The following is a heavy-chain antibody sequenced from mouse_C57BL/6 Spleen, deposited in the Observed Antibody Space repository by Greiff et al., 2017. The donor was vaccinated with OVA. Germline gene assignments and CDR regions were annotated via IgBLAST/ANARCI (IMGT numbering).Heavy chain of an antibody. CDR1: GYAFSSSW. J-gene: IGHJ3*01. V-gene: IGHV1-82*01. D-gene: IGHD3-1*01. CDR3: ASGGSDWFAY. CDR2: IYPGDGDT. Sequence: QVQLKESGPELVKPGASVKISCKASGYAFSSSWMNWVKQRPGKGLEWIGRIYPGDGDTNYNGKFKGKATLTADKSSSTAYMQLSSLTSEDSAVYCCASGGSDWFAYWGQGTLVTVSA.